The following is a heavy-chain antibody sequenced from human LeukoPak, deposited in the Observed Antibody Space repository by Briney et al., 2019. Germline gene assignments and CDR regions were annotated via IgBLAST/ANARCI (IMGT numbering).Heavy chain of an antibody. CDR1: GYSFTSYY. Sequence: ASVKVSCKASGYSFTSYYMHWVRQAPGQGLEWMGIINPSGDSTSYAQRFQGRVTMTRDMSTSTDYMELSSLRSEDTAVFYCARGYYDSSDFEYLQHWGQGTLVTVSS. J-gene: IGHJ1*01. D-gene: IGHD3-22*01. CDR3: ARGYYDSSDFEYLQH. CDR2: INPSGDST. V-gene: IGHV1-46*01.